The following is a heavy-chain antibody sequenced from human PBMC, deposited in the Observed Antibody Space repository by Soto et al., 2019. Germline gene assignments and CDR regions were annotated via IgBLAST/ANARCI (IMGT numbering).Heavy chain of an antibody. D-gene: IGHD3-10*01. CDR3: ARDLSALLWFGDYYGMDV. CDR1: GFTFSSYA. CDR2: ISYDGSNK. V-gene: IGHV3-30-3*01. J-gene: IGHJ6*02. Sequence: QVQLVESGGGVVQPGRSLRLSCAASGFTFSSYAMHWVRQAPGKGLEWVAVISYDGSNKYYADSVKGRFTISRDNSKNTLYLQMNSLRAEDTAVYYCARDLSALLWFGDYYGMDVWGQGTTVTVSS.